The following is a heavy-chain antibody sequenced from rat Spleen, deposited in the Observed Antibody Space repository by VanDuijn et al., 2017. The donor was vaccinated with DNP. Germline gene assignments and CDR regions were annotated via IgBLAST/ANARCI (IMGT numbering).Heavy chain of an antibody. V-gene: IGHV3-3*01. CDR1: FYSITSSYR. CDR2: INNAGSA. Sequence: EVLLQESGPGLVKPSQSLSLTCSVTFYSITSSYRWNWIRKFPGDKLEWLGYINNAGSANYNPSLKSRISITRDTSRNQFFLQVNSVTTEDTATYYCTRSYYDGSYYYGNWGRGVMVTVSS. D-gene: IGHD1-12*02. CDR3: TRSYYDGSYYYGN. J-gene: IGHJ2*01.